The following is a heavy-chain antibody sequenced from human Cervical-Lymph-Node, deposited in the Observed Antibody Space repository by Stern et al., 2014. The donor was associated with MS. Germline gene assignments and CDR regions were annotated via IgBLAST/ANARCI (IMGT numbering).Heavy chain of an antibody. CDR3: SRGVQGGF. J-gene: IGHJ4*02. V-gene: IGHV3-7*01. CDR2: IKQDGSEE. Sequence: EVQLVESGGGLVQPGGSLRLSCAASGFTFSNHWMNWVRQAPGQGLEWVANIKQDGSEEYYVDSVKGRFTISRDNAKNSLYLQMNSLRAEDTAVYYCSRGVQGGFWGQGTLVTVSS. CDR1: GFTFSNHW. D-gene: IGHD6-25*01.